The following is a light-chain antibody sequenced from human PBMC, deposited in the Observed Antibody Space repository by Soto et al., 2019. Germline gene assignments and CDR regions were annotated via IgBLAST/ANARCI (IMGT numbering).Light chain of an antibody. V-gene: IGKV1-39*01. CDR2: STY. CDR3: QQSYITPYT. Sequence: DIQMTQSPSSLSASIGDRVTITCRASQSISSHLHWYQEKPGKAPKLLLYSTYNLQSGVPSRFSGSGSETDFTLTISSLQPEDFATYYCQQSYITPYTFGQGTNLEIK. CDR1: QSISSH. J-gene: IGKJ2*01.